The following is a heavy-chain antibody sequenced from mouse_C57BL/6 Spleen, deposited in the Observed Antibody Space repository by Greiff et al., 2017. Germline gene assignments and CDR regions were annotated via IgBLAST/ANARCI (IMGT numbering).Heavy chain of an antibody. CDR1: GFTFSSYA. CDR2: ISDGGSYT. J-gene: IGHJ1*03. D-gene: IGHD2-12*01. CDR3: ARDYDGDWYFDV. V-gene: IGHV5-4*01. Sequence: EVMLVESGGGLVKPGGSLKLSCAASGFTFSSYAMSWVRQTPEKRLEWVATISDGGSYTYYPDNVKGRFTISRDNAKNNLYLQMSHLKSEDTAMYYCARDYDGDWYFDVWGTGTTVTVSS.